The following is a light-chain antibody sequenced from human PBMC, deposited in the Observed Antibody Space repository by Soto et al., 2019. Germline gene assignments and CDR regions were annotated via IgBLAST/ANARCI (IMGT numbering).Light chain of an antibody. J-gene: IGKJ4*01. Sequence: EIVLTQSPATLSLSPGERATLSCRASQSVSSYLAWYQQKPGQAPRLLIYDASNRATGIPARFSGSGSGTDLTLTISSLEPEDFAVHYCQQRINGRGLTFGGGTKVEIK. CDR1: QSVSSY. CDR2: DAS. CDR3: QQRINGRGLT. V-gene: IGKV3-11*01.